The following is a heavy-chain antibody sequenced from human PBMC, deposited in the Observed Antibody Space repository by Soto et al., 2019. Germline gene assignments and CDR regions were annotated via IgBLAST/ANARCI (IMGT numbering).Heavy chain of an antibody. V-gene: IGHV1-18*01. CDR3: ARLGLWGLVSYYFDY. J-gene: IGHJ4*02. CDR1: GYTFTSYG. Sequence: ASVKLSCKASGYTFTSYGIGWVRQAPGQGLEWMGWISAYNGNTNYAQKLQGRVTMTTDTSTSTAYMELRSLRSDDTVVYYCARLGLWGLVSYYFDYWGQGTLVTVSS. CDR2: ISAYNGNT. D-gene: IGHD2-21*02.